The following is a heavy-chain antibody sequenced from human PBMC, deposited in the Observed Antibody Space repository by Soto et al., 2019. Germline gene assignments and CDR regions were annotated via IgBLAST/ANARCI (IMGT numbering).Heavy chain of an antibody. CDR3: ATPARDFYGPFYQHSGLDV. V-gene: IGHV1-69*01. CDR2: IIRNFGAP. J-gene: IGHJ6*02. CDR1: GGPFRGYG. D-gene: IGHD3-16*01. Sequence: QVQLVQSGPEVKKTGSSMKVSCKASGGPFRGYGVNWVRQAPGQGLEWIGGIIRNFGAPNYAQKFQGRVSITADEVTSTVYMELKGLRSDDTAVYYCATPARDFYGPFYQHSGLDVWGQGTRLTVSS.